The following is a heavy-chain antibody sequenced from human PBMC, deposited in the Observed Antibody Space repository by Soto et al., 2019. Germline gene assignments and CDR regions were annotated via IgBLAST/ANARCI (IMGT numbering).Heavy chain of an antibody. Sequence: SETQPLTWTVYGGSFSGYDWIWIRQPPGKGLEWIGEINHSGSTNYNPSLKSRVTISVDTSKNQFSLKLSSVTAADTAVYYCARYVFYYGSGSSPKPAPFDPWGQGTLVTLSS. D-gene: IGHD3-10*01. CDR2: INHSGST. J-gene: IGHJ5*02. V-gene: IGHV4-34*01. CDR3: ARYVFYYGSGSSPKPAPFDP. CDR1: GGSFSGYD.